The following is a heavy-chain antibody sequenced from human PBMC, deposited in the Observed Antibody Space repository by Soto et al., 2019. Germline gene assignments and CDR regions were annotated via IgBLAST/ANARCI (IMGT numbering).Heavy chain of an antibody. CDR1: GFTFSYYW. V-gene: IGHV3-74*03. CDR2: IHSDGSST. CDR3: ARGDRGAFDL. Sequence: EVQLVESGGGLVQPGESLRLSCAASGFTFSYYWMHWVRQAPGKGLVWVSRIHSDGSSTTYADSVTDRFTISRDNARNTLYLQMNSLRAEDTAVYYCARGDRGAFDLWGQGTVLTVSS. J-gene: IGHJ3*01. D-gene: IGHD1-26*01.